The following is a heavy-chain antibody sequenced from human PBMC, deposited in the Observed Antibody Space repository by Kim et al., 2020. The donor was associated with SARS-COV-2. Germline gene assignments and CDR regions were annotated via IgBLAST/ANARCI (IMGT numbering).Heavy chain of an antibody. J-gene: IGHJ6*02. D-gene: IGHD3-22*01. CDR2: IPGGGGTT. Sequence: GGSLRLSCAASGFTFGNYAMTWVRQAPGKELEWVSAIPGGGGTTYYADSVRGRFTISRDNSRSTLYLYMNSLRADDTAVYYCAREGRFYDSSGQVLYYYYSGMDIWGQGTTVTVPS. CDR3: AREGRFYDSSGQVLYYYYSGMDI. CDR1: GFTFGNYA. V-gene: IGHV3-23*01.